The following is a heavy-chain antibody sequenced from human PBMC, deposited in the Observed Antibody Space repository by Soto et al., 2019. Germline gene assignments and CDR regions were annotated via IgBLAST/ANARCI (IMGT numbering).Heavy chain of an antibody. CDR2: ISYGGSNK. J-gene: IGHJ5*02. Sequence: QVQLVESGGGVVQPGRSLRLSCAASGFTFSSYGMHWVRQAPGKGLEWVAVISYGGSNKYYADSVKGRFTISRDNSKNRLYLQMNNLRADDTAVYYCAKDNCISTSCYRLYNWFDPWGQGTLVTVSS. CDR3: AKDNCISTSCYRLYNWFDP. V-gene: IGHV3-30*18. CDR1: GFTFSSYG. D-gene: IGHD2-2*01.